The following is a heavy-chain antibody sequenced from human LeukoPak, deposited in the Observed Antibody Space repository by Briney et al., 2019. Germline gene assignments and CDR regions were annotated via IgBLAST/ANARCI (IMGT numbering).Heavy chain of an antibody. Sequence: GESLKISCKGSGYSFSTYWVGWVRQLPGTGLEWMGIIYPGDSETRYSPSFQGQVTISADTSIRTAFLQWSSLKASDTAMYYCASASSGWGGALDIWGQGTMVTVSS. V-gene: IGHV5-51*01. CDR1: GYSFSTYW. CDR3: ASASSGWGGALDI. CDR2: IYPGDSET. D-gene: IGHD6-19*01. J-gene: IGHJ3*02.